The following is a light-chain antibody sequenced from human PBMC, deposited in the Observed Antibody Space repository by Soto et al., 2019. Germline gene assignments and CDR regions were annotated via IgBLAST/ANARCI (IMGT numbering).Light chain of an antibody. CDR2: GAS. Sequence: EIVLTQSPGTLSLSPGERATLSCRASQSISSSYLAWYQQRPGQAPRLLIYGASSRATGIPDRFSGSGSGTDFTLTISRLEPEDIAIYYCQQYAYSPETFGQGTKVDNK. CDR1: QSISSSY. J-gene: IGKJ1*01. V-gene: IGKV3-20*01. CDR3: QQYAYSPET.